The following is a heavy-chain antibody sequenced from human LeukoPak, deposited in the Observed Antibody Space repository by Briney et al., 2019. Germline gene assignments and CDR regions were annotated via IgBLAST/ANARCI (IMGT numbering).Heavy chain of an antibody. V-gene: IGHV3-33*01. D-gene: IGHD3-10*01. CDR1: GFTFSSYG. CDR3: ARDRGPRTGFMVREAYDD. CDR2: IWYDGSNK. J-gene: IGHJ4*02. Sequence: PGGSLRLSCAASGFTFSSYGMHWVRQAPGKGLEWVAVIWYDGSNKYYADSVKGRFTISRDNSKNTLYLQMNSLRAEDTAVYYCARDRGPRTGFMVREAYDDWGQGTLVTVSS.